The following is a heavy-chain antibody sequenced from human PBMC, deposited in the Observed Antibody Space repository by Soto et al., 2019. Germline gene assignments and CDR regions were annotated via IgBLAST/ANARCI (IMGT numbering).Heavy chain of an antibody. CDR2: IYYSGST. D-gene: IGHD6-25*01. CDR3: ALFIASALTDY. J-gene: IGHJ4*02. V-gene: IGHV4-31*03. Sequence: SETLSLTCTVSGGSISSGGYYWSWIRQHPGKGLEWIGYIYYSGSTYYNPSLKSRVTISVDTSKNQFSLRLSSVTAADTAVYYCALFIASALTDYSGRGTLVTVSS. CDR1: GGSISSGGYY.